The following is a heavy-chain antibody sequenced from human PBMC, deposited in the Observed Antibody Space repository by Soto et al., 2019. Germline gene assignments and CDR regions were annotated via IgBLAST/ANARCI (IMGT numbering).Heavy chain of an antibody. CDR1: GFTFSSYW. CDR3: AREFKYYYDSSGSGADI. D-gene: IGHD3-22*01. J-gene: IGHJ3*02. CDR2: INSDGSST. Sequence: GGSLRLSCAASGFTFSSYWMHWVRQAPGKGLVWVSRINSDGSSTSYADSVKGRFTISRDNAKNTLYLQMNSLRAEDTAVYYCAREFKYYYDSSGSGADIWGQGTMVTVSS. V-gene: IGHV3-74*01.